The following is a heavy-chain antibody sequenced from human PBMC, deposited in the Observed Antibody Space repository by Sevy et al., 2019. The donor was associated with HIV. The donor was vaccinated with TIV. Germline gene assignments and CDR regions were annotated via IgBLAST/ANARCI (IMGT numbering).Heavy chain of an antibody. CDR1: GYSFTSYW. D-gene: IGHD1-26*01. CDR2: IYPGDSDT. CDR3: ARPAGVGATLDDAFDI. V-gene: IGHV5-51*01. J-gene: IGHJ3*02. Sequence: GGSLRLSCKGSGYSFTSYWIGWVRQMPGKGLEWMGIIYPGDSDTRYSPSFQGQVTISADKSISTAYLQWSSLKASDTAMYYCARPAGVGATLDDAFDIWGQGTMVTVSS.